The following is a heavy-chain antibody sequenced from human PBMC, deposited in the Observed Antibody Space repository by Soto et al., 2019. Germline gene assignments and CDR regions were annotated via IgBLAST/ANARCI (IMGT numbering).Heavy chain of an antibody. V-gene: IGHV1-8*01. D-gene: IGHD1-26*01. Sequence: SVKGYCKSAGYTFSTYDGDWVRQATGQGLEWMGWMNPITGNAGYAQKFQGRVTMTRNTSIATAYMELSSLRSEDTAVYYCARRKERSGPHYFDSWGQGSLVTLSS. CDR1: GYTFSTYD. J-gene: IGHJ4*02. CDR2: MNPITGNA. CDR3: ARRKERSGPHYFDS.